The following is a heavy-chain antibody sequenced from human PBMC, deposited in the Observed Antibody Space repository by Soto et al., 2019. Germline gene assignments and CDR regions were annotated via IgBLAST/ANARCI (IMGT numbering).Heavy chain of an antibody. CDR2: IYYSGSS. CDR3: ARVEGSSYYFRHDC. Sequence: KASETLSLTCTVSGGSISSGSYHWSWIRQHPGKGLGWIGNIYYSGSSYYNPSLKSRATISIDTSKDQFSLRLGSVTAADTAVYYCARVEGSSYYFRHDCWGRGTLVTVSS. D-gene: IGHD1-26*01. J-gene: IGHJ4*02. CDR1: GGSISSGSYH. V-gene: IGHV4-31*03.